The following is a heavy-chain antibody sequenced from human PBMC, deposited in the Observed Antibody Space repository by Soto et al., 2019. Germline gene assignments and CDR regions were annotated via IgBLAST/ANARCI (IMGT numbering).Heavy chain of an antibody. CDR1: GGSISSSSYY. CDR2: IYYSGST. V-gene: IGHV4-39*01. D-gene: IGHD4-17*01. J-gene: IGHJ4*02. Sequence: SETLSLTCTVSGGSISSSSYYWGWIRQPPGKGLEWIGSIYYSGSTYYNPSFESRVTISVDTSKNQFSLKLTSVTAADTAVYFYALQGSTVTTPLDYWGQGTLVTVSS. CDR3: ALQGSTVTTPLDY.